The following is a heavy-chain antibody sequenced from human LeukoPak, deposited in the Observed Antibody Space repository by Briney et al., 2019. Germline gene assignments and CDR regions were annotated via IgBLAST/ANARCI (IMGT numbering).Heavy chain of an antibody. D-gene: IGHD6-19*01. CDR1: GGSISSGSYY. V-gene: IGHV4-61*02. CDR2: IYTSGST. J-gene: IGHJ4*02. CDR3: AREIRAVAGKLRGQYFDY. Sequence: SETLPLTCTVSGGSISSGSYYWSWIRQPAGKGLEWIGRIYTSGSTNYNPSLKSRVTISVDTSKNQFSLKLSSVTAADTAVYYCAREIRAVAGKLRGQYFDYWGQGTLVTVSS.